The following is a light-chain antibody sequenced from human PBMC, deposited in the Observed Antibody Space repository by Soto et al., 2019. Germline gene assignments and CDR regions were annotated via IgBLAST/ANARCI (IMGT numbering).Light chain of an antibody. CDR3: SSFRSTSTLYV. V-gene: IGLV2-14*01. CDR1: SSDVGAYNY. CDR2: DVS. J-gene: IGLJ1*01. Sequence: QSALTQPASVSGSPGQSITISCTGTSSDVGAYNYVSWYQQHPGKAPKLTIYDVSNRPSGVSNRFSGSKSGNTASLTISGFQAEDEADYYCSSFRSTSTLYVFGTGTKLTVL.